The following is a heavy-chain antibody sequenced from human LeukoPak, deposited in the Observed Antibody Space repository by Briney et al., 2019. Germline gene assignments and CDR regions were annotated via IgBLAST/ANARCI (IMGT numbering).Heavy chain of an antibody. Sequence: AVKVSCKASGGTFSSYAISWVRQAPGQGLEWMGRIIPIFGIANYAQKFQGRVTITADKSTSTAYMELSSLRSEDTAVYYCARESDYDHWFDPWGQGTLVTVSS. CDR2: IIPIFGIA. D-gene: IGHD5-12*01. V-gene: IGHV1-69*04. CDR1: GGTFSSYA. J-gene: IGHJ5*02. CDR3: ARESDYDHWFDP.